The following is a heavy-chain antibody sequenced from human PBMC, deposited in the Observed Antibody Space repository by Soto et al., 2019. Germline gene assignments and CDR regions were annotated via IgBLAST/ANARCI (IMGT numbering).Heavy chain of an antibody. D-gene: IGHD1-1*01. CDR1: GGSISSYY. V-gene: IGHV4-59*08. CDR3: ARLISFFFPVHMHSYSMDF. Sequence: SETLSLTCTVSGGSISSYYWSWIRQPPGKGLEWIGYIYYSGSTNYNPSLKSRVTISVDTSKNQFSLKLSSVTAADTAVYYCARLISFFFPVHMHSYSMDFWCTGITVTLFS. CDR2: IYYSGST. J-gene: IGHJ6*03.